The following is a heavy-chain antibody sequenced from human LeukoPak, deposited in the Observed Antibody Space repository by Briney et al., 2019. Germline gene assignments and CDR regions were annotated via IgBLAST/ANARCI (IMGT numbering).Heavy chain of an antibody. J-gene: IGHJ3*02. Sequence: GESLKISCKGSGYSFTSYWIGWVRQMPGKGLEWMGIIYPGDSDTRYSPSFQGQVTISADKSISTAYLQWSSLKASDTAMYHCASGYSSGWYWAYAFDIWGQGTMVTVSS. CDR3: ASGYSSGWYWAYAFDI. CDR2: IYPGDSDT. CDR1: GYSFTSYW. V-gene: IGHV5-51*01. D-gene: IGHD6-19*01.